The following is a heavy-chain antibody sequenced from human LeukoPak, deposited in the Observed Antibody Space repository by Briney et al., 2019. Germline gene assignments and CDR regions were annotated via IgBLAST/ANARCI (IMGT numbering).Heavy chain of an antibody. CDR3: AKDFGDFRTDC. J-gene: IGHJ4*02. V-gene: IGHV4-39*01. CDR2: SDYSGSK. D-gene: IGHD4-17*01. CDR1: GGSISRSGYY. Sequence: PSETLSLTCTVSGGSISRSGYYWAWIRQPPGKGLVWIASSDYSGSKTYNPSLKSRVTVSVDTSTNEFFLKLTSVTAADTAVYYCAKDFGDFRTDCWGQGTLVTVSS.